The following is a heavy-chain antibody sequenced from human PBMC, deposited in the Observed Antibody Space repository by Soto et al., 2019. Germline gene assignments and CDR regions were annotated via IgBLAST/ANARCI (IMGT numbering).Heavy chain of an antibody. CDR3: GRSPSDMAVSGPWFDP. J-gene: IGHJ5*02. CDR1: GYIFATYG. Sequence: QAQVVQSGAEVKKPGASVKVSCKASGYIFATYGITWVRQAPGQGLEWMGWINTYDGDTKYAQKFQDRVTMTTDTPTRTAYIEVRRLTSDDPAVYYCGRSPSDMAVSGPWFDPWGQGTQLTVSS. CDR2: INTYDGDT. D-gene: IGHD3-10*01. V-gene: IGHV1-18*04.